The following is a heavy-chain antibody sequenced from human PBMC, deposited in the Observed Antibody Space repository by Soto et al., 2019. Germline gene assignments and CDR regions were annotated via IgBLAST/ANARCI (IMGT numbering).Heavy chain of an antibody. V-gene: IGHV3-74*01. CDR2: INSDGSST. CDR3: AKLNYDAANFDY. D-gene: IGHD1-7*01. Sequence: TGGSLRLSCAASGFTFSSYWMHWVRQAPGKGLVWVSRINSDGSSTSYADSVKGRFTISRDNAKNTLYLQMNSLRAEDTAVYYCAKLNYDAANFDYWGQGTLVTVSS. J-gene: IGHJ4*02. CDR1: GFTFSSYW.